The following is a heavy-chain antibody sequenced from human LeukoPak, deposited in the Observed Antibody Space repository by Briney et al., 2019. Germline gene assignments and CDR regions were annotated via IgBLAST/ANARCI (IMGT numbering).Heavy chain of an antibody. CDR2: IHHSGGT. V-gene: IGHV4-4*02. D-gene: IGHD1-26*01. CDR3: ARHVGQSGSQDYFDV. J-gene: IGHJ4*02. Sequence: SGTLSLTCTVSGASVSRNWWSWVRQPPGKGLEWIGEIHHSGGTNYNPSLKSRVTMSLDNSNNHFSLKLSSVTAADTAVYYCARHVGQSGSQDYFDVWGQGILVAVSS. CDR1: GASVSRNW.